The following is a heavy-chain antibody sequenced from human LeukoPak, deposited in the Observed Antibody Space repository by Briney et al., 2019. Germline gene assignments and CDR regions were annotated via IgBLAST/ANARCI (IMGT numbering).Heavy chain of an antibody. D-gene: IGHD1-14*01. Sequence: SSETLSLTCAVSGGSISSGGYSWSWIRQPPGKGLEWIGYIYHSGSTYYNPSLKSRVTTSVDRSKSQFSLKLSSVTAADTAVYYCARAVTPNPYYFDYWGQGTLVTVSS. CDR2: IYHSGST. J-gene: IGHJ4*02. CDR1: GGSISSGGYS. V-gene: IGHV4-30-2*01. CDR3: ARAVTPNPYYFDY.